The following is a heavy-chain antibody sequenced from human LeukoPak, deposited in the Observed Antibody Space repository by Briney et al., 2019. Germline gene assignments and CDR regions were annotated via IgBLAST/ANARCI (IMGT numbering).Heavy chain of an antibody. CDR2: IYSSGTT. J-gene: IGHJ4*02. V-gene: IGHV3-53*01. CDR1: GFTVSSSY. Sequence: PGGSLRLSCAASGFTVSSSYMSWVRQAPGKGLGWVLIIYSSGTTYYADSVKGRFTISRDNSKNTLYLQMSRLRAEDTAVYYCAREGVAGFGELYWGYWGQGTLVTVSS. D-gene: IGHD3-10*01. CDR3: AREGVAGFGELYWGY.